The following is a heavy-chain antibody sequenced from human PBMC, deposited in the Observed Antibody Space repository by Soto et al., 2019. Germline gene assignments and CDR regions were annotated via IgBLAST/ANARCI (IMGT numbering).Heavy chain of an antibody. CDR1: GFTFSSYG. CDR3: AKVPISRDYDILTGYYID. CDR2: ISYDGSNK. Sequence: PGGSLRLSCAASGFTFSSYGMHWVRQAPGKGLEWVAVISYDGSNKYYADSVKGRFTISRDNSKNTLYLQMNSLRAEDTAVYYCAKVPISRDYDILTGYYIDWGQGTLVTVSS. D-gene: IGHD3-9*01. V-gene: IGHV3-30*18. J-gene: IGHJ4*02.